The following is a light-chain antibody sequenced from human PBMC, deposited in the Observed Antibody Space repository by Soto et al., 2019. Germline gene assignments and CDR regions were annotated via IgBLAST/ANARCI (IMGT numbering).Light chain of an antibody. CDR2: GAS. Sequence: EIIMTQSPATLSVSPGEGATLSCRTSHSFSTNLAWYQHKRGQSPRLLVYGASTRATGVPARFSGSGSGAEFTLSISSLQSEDFAVYYCQQYNSWPTFGGGTKVEIK. V-gene: IGKV3-15*01. CDR1: HSFSTN. CDR3: QQYNSWPT. J-gene: IGKJ4*01.